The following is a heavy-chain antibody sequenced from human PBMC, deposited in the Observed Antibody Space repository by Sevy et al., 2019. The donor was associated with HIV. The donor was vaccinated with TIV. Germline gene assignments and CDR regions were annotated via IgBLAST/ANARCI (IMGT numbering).Heavy chain of an antibody. J-gene: IGHJ5*02. Sequence: SETLSLTCTLSGVSISGHYWSWIRQSPEKGLEWLGFIYYSGSTRYNPSVENRVTMSLDTSRNQFSLSLTSVSAAGTAGYYCASHEHSGSTWDIPYNWLDQWGQGTLVTVSS. V-gene: IGHV4-59*08. CDR2: IYYSGST. CDR3: ASHEHSGSTWDIPYNWLDQ. D-gene: IGHD1-26*01. CDR1: GVSISGHY.